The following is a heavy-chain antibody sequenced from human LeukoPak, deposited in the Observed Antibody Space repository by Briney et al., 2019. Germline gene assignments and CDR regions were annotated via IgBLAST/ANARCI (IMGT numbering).Heavy chain of an antibody. J-gene: IGHJ4*02. CDR3: ARGPKTYYYDSSGYYYVY. Sequence: SETLSLTCAVYGGSFSGYYWSWVRQPPGKGLEWIGEINHSGSTNYNLSLRSRVTISVDTSKNQFSLKLSSVTAADTAVYYCARGPKTYYYDSSGYYYVYWGQGTLVTVSS. V-gene: IGHV4-34*01. CDR2: INHSGST. CDR1: GGSFSGYY. D-gene: IGHD3-22*01.